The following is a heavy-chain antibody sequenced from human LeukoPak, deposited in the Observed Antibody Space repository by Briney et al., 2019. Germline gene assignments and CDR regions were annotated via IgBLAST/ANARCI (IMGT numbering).Heavy chain of an antibody. CDR3: TTNLWFGERRRGLSDY. CDR1: GFTFSNAW. CDR2: IKSKTDGGTT. Sequence: SGGSLRLSCAASGFTFSNAWMSWVRQAPGKGLEWVGRIKSKTDGGTTDYAAPVKGRFTISRDDSKNTLYLQMNSLKTEDTAVYYCTTNLWFGERRRGLSDYWGQGTLVTVSS. D-gene: IGHD3-10*01. J-gene: IGHJ4*02. V-gene: IGHV3-15*01.